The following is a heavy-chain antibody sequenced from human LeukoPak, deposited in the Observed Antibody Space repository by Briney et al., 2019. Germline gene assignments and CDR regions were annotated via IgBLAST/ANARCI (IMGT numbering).Heavy chain of an antibody. Sequence: GASVKVSCKTSGYTFTGYYMHWVRQAPGQGLEWMGWINPNSGGTNYAQKFQGRVTMTRDTSISTAYMELSRLRSDDTAVYYCARTVVVTAIQDYWGQGTLVTVSS. CDR3: ARTVVVTAIQDY. D-gene: IGHD2-21*02. J-gene: IGHJ4*02. CDR2: INPNSGGT. CDR1: GYTFTGYY. V-gene: IGHV1-2*02.